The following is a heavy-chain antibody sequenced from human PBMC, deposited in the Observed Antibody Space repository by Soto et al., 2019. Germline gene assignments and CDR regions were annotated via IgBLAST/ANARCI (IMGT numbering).Heavy chain of an antibody. CDR1: GFTFSSYW. Sequence: GGSLRLSCAASGFTFSSYWMHWVRQAPGKGLVWVSRINSDGSSTSYADAVKGRFTISRDNAKNTLYLQMNSLRAEDTAVYYCARAAGGSYFLSFHDYWGQGTLVTVSS. CDR2: INSDGSST. CDR3: ARAAGGSYFLSFHDY. D-gene: IGHD1-26*01. J-gene: IGHJ4*02. V-gene: IGHV3-74*01.